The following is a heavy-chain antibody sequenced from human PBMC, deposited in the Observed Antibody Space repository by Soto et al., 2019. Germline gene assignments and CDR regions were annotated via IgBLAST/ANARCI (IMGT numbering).Heavy chain of an antibody. V-gene: IGHV4-59*08. D-gene: IGHD3-3*01. CDR3: ARLDFWSGYQLDY. J-gene: IGHJ4*02. CDR1: GGSISSYY. CDR2: IYYSGST. Sequence: SETLSLTCTVSGGSISSYYWSWIRQPPGKGLEWIGYIYYSGSTNYNPSLKSRVTISVDTSKDQFSLKLSSVTAADTAVYYCARLDFWSGYQLDYRAQGTLDTVSS.